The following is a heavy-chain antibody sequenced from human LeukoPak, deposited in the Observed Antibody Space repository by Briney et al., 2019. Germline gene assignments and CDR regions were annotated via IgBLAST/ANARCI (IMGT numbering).Heavy chain of an antibody. Sequence: ASVKVSCKASGYTFTSCDINWVRQATGQGLEWMGWMNPNSGNTGYAQKFQGRVTMTRNTSIGTAYMELSSLRSEDTAVYYCARGQTSSSSADYWGQGTLVTVSS. CDR1: GYTFTSCD. J-gene: IGHJ4*02. CDR3: ARGQTSSSSADY. V-gene: IGHV1-8*01. D-gene: IGHD6-6*01. CDR2: MNPNSGNT.